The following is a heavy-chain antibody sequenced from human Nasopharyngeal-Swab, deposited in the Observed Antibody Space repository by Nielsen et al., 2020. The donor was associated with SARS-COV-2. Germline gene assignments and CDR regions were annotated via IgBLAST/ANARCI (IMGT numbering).Heavy chain of an antibody. CDR2: ISYDGNNK. D-gene: IGHD2-15*01. Sequence: GESLKISCAASGFTFSTNAMHWVRQAPGKGLEWVAVISYDGNNKYYAASVKGRFTISRDNSNNRLYLQMNSLRAEDTAVYYCARGGYCGGRSCYSYYYYHYMDVWGRGTTVTVSS. CDR1: GFTFSTNA. V-gene: IGHV3-30*04. J-gene: IGHJ6*03. CDR3: ARGGYCGGRSCYSYYYYHYMDV.